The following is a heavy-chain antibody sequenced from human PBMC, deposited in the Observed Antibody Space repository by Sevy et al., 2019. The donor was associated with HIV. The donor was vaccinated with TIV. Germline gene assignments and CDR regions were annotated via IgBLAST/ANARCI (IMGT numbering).Heavy chain of an antibody. J-gene: IGHJ6*03. Sequence: GGSLRLSCAASGFTFSSYWMSWVRQAPGKGLEWVANIKQDGSEKYYVDSVKGRFPISRDNAKNSLYLQMNSLRAEDTAVYYCARDSFHYYDSSGYYLSYYYYYMDVWGKGTTVTVSS. CDR2: IKQDGSEK. CDR1: GFTFSSYW. D-gene: IGHD3-22*01. V-gene: IGHV3-7*03. CDR3: ARDSFHYYDSSGYYLSYYYYYMDV.